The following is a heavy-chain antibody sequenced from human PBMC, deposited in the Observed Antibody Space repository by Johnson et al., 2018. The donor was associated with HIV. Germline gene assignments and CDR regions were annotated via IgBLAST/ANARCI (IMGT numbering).Heavy chain of an antibody. V-gene: IGHV3-30*03. CDR2: ISYDGSNK. D-gene: IGHD5-18*01. J-gene: IGHJ3*02. Sequence: VQLVESGGGLVHPGGSLRLSCAASGFTFSSYGMHWVRQAPGKGLEWVAVISYDGSNKYYADSVKGRFTISRDNSKNTLYLQMNSLRAGDTAVYYCSRLPTGYSRDGFDIWGQGTMVTVSS. CDR3: SRLPTGYSRDGFDI. CDR1: GFTFSSYG.